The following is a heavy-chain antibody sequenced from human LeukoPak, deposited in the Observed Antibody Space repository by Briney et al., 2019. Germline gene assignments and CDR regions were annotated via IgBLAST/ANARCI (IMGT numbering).Heavy chain of an antibody. CDR3: AVSSSWYVGYYYYGMDV. CDR1: GGSLSSYY. CDR2: IYYSGST. D-gene: IGHD6-13*01. V-gene: IGHV4-59*01. Sequence: SETLSLTCTVSGGSLSSYYWSWIRQPPGKGLEWIGYIYYSGSTNYNPSLKSRVTISVDTSKNQFSLKLSSVTAADTAVYYCAVSSSWYVGYYYYGMDVWGQGTTVTVSS. J-gene: IGHJ6*02.